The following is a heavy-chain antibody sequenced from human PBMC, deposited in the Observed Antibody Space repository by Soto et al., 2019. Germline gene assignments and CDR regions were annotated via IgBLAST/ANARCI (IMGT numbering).Heavy chain of an antibody. D-gene: IGHD4-17*01. CDR3: ADGDLRDY. Sequence: SETLSLTCAVYGGSFSDYYWSWIRQPPGKGLEWIGEVNHSGSTNYNPSLKSRVTISVDTSKNQFSLKLNSVTAADTAVYYCADGDLRDYWGQGTLVTVSS. CDR1: GGSFSDYY. J-gene: IGHJ4*02. V-gene: IGHV4-34*01. CDR2: VNHSGST.